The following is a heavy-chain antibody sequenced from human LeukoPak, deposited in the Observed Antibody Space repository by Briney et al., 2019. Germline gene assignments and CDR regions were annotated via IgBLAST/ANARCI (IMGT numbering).Heavy chain of an antibody. CDR1: GYTFTSYY. CDR3: ARNKWNYYDSTGYYFFDY. CDR2: INPSGGST. Sequence: ASVKVSCKASGYTFTSYYMHWVRQAPGQGLEGMGIINPSGGSTSYAQKFQGRVTMTRYTSTSTVYMVLSSLISEDTAVYYCARNKWNYYDSTGYYFFDYWGQGTLVTVSS. V-gene: IGHV1-46*01. J-gene: IGHJ4*02. D-gene: IGHD3-22*01.